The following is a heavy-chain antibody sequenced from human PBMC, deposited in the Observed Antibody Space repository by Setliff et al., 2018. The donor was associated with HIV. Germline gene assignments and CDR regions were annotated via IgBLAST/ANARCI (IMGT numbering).Heavy chain of an antibody. D-gene: IGHD3-22*01. CDR2: INHSGST. CDR3: ARGPLDYYDSSGYLDAFDI. CDR1: GGSFSGYY. V-gene: IGHV4-34*01. J-gene: IGHJ3*02. Sequence: LSLTCAVYGGSFSGYYWSWIRQPPGKGLEWIGEINHSGSTNYNPSLKSRVTISVDTSKNQFSLKQSSVTAADTAVYYCARGPLDYYDSSGYLDAFDIWGQGTMVTVSS.